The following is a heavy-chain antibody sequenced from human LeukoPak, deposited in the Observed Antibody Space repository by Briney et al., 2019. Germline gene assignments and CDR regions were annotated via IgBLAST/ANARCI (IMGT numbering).Heavy chain of an antibody. CDR1: GYAFTNYA. CDR2: ISVYNGNT. J-gene: IGHJ4*02. D-gene: IGHD2-2*01. CDR3: ARGYCSSATCRHFNY. Sequence: ASVTVSFKASGYAFTNYAISWVRQAPGQGLEWMGWISVYNGNTNYAQKLQGRVTMTADTSTTTAYMELRSLRSDDTAVHYCARGYCSSATCRHFNYWGQGALVTVSS. V-gene: IGHV1-18*01.